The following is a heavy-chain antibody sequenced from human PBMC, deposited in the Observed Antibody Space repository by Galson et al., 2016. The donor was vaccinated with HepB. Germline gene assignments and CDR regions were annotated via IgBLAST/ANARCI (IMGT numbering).Heavy chain of an antibody. CDR1: GFTFSNYA. V-gene: IGHV3-30*04. J-gene: IGHJ3*02. CDR2: ISYDGSNQ. D-gene: IGHD3-22*01. CDR3: ARVGFYFDSSAYDDAFDI. Sequence: SLRLSCAASGFTFSNYAMHWVRQAPGKGLEWVALISYDGSNQFYADSVKGRFTFSRDNSKNTLNLQMNSLRSEDTAVYYCARVGFYFDSSAYDDAFDIWGQGTMVTVSS.